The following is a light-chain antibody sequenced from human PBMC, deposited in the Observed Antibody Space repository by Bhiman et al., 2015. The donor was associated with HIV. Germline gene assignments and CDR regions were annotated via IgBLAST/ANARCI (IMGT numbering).Light chain of an antibody. Sequence: QSALTQPPSASGSPGQSVTISCTGTSSDVGGWDYVSWYQQHPGKAPQLIIKEVNKRPSGVSNRFSGSKSGNTASLTISGLQAEDEADYYCCSYAGSSPWVFGGGTKLTVL. CDR3: CSYAGSSPWV. CDR2: EVN. J-gene: IGLJ3*02. V-gene: IGLV2-23*02. CDR1: SSDVGGWDY.